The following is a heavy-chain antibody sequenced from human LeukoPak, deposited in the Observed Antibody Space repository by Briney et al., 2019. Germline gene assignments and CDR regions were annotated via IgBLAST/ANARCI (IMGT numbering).Heavy chain of an antibody. CDR2: ISYDGSKK. J-gene: IGHJ4*02. CDR3: AKVRVDAYVSPNDY. D-gene: IGHD3-16*01. V-gene: IGHV3-30*18. CDR1: GFTFSSYG. Sequence: GGSLRLSCAASGFTFSSYGMHWVRQAPGMGLEWVAIISYDGSKKYYADSVKGRFTISRDNSGNTLYLQMNSLRAEDTALYYCAKVRVDAYVSPNDYWGQGTQVTVSS.